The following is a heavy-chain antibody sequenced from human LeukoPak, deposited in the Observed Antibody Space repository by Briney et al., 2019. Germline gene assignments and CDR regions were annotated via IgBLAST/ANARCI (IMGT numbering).Heavy chain of an antibody. CDR3: ARDEPNLYSGSLG. V-gene: IGHV3-7*04. D-gene: IGHD1-26*01. CDR1: GFTFSSYW. CDR2: IKQDGSEK. Sequence: PGGTLRLSCAASGFTFSSYWMSWVRQAPGKGLEWVSNIKQDGSEKYYVDSVKGRFTISRDNAKNSPYLQMNSLRAEDTAVYYCARDEPNLYSGSLGWGQGTLVTVSS. J-gene: IGHJ4*02.